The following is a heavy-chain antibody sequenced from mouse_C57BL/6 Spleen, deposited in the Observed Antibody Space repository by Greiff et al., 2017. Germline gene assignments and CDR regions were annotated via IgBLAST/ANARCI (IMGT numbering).Heavy chain of an antibody. Sequence: QVQLKESGPGLVQPSPSLSITCTVSGFSLTSYGVHWVRQSPVKGLEWLGVIWRGGSTDYNAAFMSRLSITKDNSKSQVFFKMNSLQADDTAIYYCAKNDGNYDAMDYWGQGTSVTVSS. D-gene: IGHD2-1*01. CDR2: IWRGGST. J-gene: IGHJ4*01. CDR3: AKNDGNYDAMDY. V-gene: IGHV2-5*01. CDR1: GFSLTSYG.